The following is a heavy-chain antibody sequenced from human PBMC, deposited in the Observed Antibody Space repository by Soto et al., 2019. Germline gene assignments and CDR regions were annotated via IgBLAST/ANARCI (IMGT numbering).Heavy chain of an antibody. CDR3: ARDEGGSGYYTGPYYNGMDV. Sequence: EVQLVESGGGLVQPGGSLRLSCAASEFTFSRYWMNWVRQAPGKGLEWLANIKQDGSEKFYVDSVKGRFTISRDNAQNSVYLQMNSLRAEDTAVYYCARDEGGSGYYTGPYYNGMDVWGQGTTVTVSS. J-gene: IGHJ6*02. V-gene: IGHV3-7*03. D-gene: IGHD3-3*01. CDR1: EFTFSRYW. CDR2: IKQDGSEK.